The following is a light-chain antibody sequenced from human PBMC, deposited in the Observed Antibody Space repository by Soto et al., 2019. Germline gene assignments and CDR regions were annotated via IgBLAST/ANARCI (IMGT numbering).Light chain of an antibody. CDR1: QGISSY. J-gene: IGKJ4*01. CDR3: QQYYNYPLT. Sequence: AIRMTQSPSSFSASTGDRVTITCRASQGISSYLAWYQQKSGKAPKLLIYTASTLQSGVPSRFSGSGSGTDFTLTISCLQSEDFATYYCQQYYNYPLTFGGGTKVEIK. CDR2: TAS. V-gene: IGKV1-8*01.